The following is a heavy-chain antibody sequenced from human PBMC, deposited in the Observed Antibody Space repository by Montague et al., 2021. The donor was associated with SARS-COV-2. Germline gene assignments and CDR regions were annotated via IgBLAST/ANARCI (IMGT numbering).Heavy chain of an antibody. CDR1: GGSVSSGSYY. V-gene: IGHV4-61*02. J-gene: IGHJ6*02. CDR3: ARERSADYYDGSGYHSYKYGMDV. CDR2: IYTSGSS. D-gene: IGHD3-22*01. Sequence: TLSLTCTVSGGSVSSGSYYWSWIRQPAGKGLEWIGRIYTSGSSNYNPSLKSRVTISVDTSKNQFSLKVSSVTAEDTAVYYCARERSADYYDGSGYHSYKYGMDVWGQGTTVTVSS.